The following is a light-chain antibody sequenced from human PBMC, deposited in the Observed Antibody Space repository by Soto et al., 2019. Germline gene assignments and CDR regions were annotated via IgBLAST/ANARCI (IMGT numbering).Light chain of an antibody. CDR2: WAS. V-gene: IGKV4-1*01. CDR3: QQYCSTPRA. CDR1: QSLICSSNDKSY. J-gene: IGKJ1*01. Sequence: DIVMTQSPDSLAVSLGERATVNCKSSQSLICSSNDKSYLAWYQHKPGQPPKLLIYWASTRESGVPDRFSGSGSGTDFTLTIASLQAEDVAVYYCQQYCSTPRAFGQGTKVDI.